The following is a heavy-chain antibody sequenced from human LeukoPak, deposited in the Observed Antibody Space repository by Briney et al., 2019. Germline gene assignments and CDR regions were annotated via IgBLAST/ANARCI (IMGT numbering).Heavy chain of an antibody. CDR2: IIPIFGTA. CDR3: ARVVYCSGGSCYRENDY. D-gene: IGHD2-15*01. Sequence: GSSVKVSCKASGGTFSSYAISWVRQAPGQGLEWMGGIIPIFGTANYAQKFQGRVTMTTDTSTSTAYMELRSLRSDDTAVYYCARVVYCSGGSCYRENDYWGQGTLVTVSS. J-gene: IGHJ4*02. CDR1: GGTFSSYA. V-gene: IGHV1-69*05.